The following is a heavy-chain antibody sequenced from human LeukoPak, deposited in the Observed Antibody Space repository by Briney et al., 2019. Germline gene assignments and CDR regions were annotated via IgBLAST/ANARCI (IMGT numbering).Heavy chain of an antibody. CDR1: GFTFDDYT. D-gene: IGHD3-10*01. Sequence: PGRSLRLSCAASGFTFDDYTMHCVRQAPRKGLEWGSGISWNSGSIGYADSVKGRFTISRDNAKNSLYLQMNSLRAEDTALYYCAKGGFGEKDYYYMDVWGKGTTVTVSS. CDR2: ISWNSGSI. CDR3: AKGGFGEKDYYYMDV. V-gene: IGHV3-9*01. J-gene: IGHJ6*03.